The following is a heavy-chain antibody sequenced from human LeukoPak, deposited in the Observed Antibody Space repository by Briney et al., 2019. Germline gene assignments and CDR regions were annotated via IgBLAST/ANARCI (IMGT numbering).Heavy chain of an antibody. J-gene: IGHJ4*02. CDR3: ASSSWYPGLFSY. D-gene: IGHD6-13*01. CDR2: ISGSGGST. Sequence: GGSLRLSCAASGFTFSSYAMSWVRQAPGKGLEWVSAISGSGGSTYYADSVKGRFTISRDNAKNSLFLQMNSLRAEDTAVYYCASSSWYPGLFSYWGQGTLVTVSS. CDR1: GFTFSSYA. V-gene: IGHV3-23*01.